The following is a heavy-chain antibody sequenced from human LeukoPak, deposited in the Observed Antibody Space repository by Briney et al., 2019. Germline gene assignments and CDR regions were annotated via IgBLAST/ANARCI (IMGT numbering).Heavy chain of an antibody. CDR2: ISSSGSTI. Sequence: GGSLRLSCAASGFTFSDYYMSWIRQAPGKGLEWVSYISSSGSTIYYADSVKGRFTISRDNAKNSLYLQMNSLRAEDMAVYYCARSAAGDYYYYYYMDVWGKGTTVTISS. CDR3: ARSAAGDYYYYYYMDV. J-gene: IGHJ6*03. V-gene: IGHV3-11*01. CDR1: GFTFSDYY. D-gene: IGHD2-2*01.